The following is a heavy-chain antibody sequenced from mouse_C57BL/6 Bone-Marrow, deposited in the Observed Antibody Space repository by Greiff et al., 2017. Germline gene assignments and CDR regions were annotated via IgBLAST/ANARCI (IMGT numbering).Heavy chain of an antibody. D-gene: IGHD2-3*01. CDR3: ARHGYDGYDVPFAY. CDR2: FYPGSGST. Sequence: QVHVQQSGAELVKPGASVKLSCKASGYTFTEYSIHWVKQRPGQGLEWIGWFYPGSGSTKYNEKFKDKATLTADTSSSTAYMELSRLTSEDSAVYFCARHGYDGYDVPFAYWGQGTPVTVSA. CDR1: GYTFTEYS. V-gene: IGHV1-62-2*01. J-gene: IGHJ3*01.